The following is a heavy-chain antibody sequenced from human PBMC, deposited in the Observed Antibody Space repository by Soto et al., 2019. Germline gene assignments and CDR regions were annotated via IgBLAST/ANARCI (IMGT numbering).Heavy chain of an antibody. CDR2: ISAYNGDT. D-gene: IGHD6-13*01. CDR1: GYTFTRYG. Sequence: ASVKVSFKASGYTFTRYGISWVRQAPGQGLEWMGWISAYNGDTNYAQKLQGRVTMTTDTSTSTAYMERRSLRSDDTAVYYCATQARGQQLATDWGQGTLVTVSS. V-gene: IGHV1-18*01. CDR3: ATQARGQQLATD. J-gene: IGHJ4*02.